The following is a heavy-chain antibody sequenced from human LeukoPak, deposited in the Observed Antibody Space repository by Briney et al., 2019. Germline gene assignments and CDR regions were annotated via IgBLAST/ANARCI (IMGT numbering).Heavy chain of an antibody. CDR3: TSGGFDSSGYYYLDY. J-gene: IGHJ4*02. Sequence: ASVKVSCKASGYTFTGYYMHWVRQAPGQGLGWMGWINPNSGGTNYAQKFQGRVTMTRDTSISTAYMELSRLRSDDTAVYYCTSGGFDSSGYYYLDYWGQGTLVTVSS. V-gene: IGHV1-2*02. CDR2: INPNSGGT. D-gene: IGHD3-22*01. CDR1: GYTFTGYY.